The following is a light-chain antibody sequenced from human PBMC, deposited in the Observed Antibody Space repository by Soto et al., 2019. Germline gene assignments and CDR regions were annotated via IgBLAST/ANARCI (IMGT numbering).Light chain of an antibody. V-gene: IGLV3-1*01. Sequence: SYELTQPPSVSVSPGQTATIPCSGDKLGDKYACWYQQKPGQSPVLVIYENNKRPSGIPERFSGSNSGNTATLTISGTQTIDEADYYCQTWDSSASYVFGNGTKLTVL. CDR3: QTWDSSASYV. CDR1: KLGDKY. J-gene: IGLJ1*01. CDR2: ENN.